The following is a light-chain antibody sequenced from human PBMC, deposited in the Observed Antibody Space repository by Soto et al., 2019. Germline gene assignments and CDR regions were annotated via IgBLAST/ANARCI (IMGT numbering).Light chain of an antibody. CDR2: GVS. CDR3: QQYASSPYT. CDR1: QSVSSGY. J-gene: IGKJ2*01. Sequence: EIVLTQSPGTLSLSPGERATLSCRASQSVSSGYLAWYQQKPGQAPRLLIYGVSSRATGIPDRFSGSGSGTDFTLTISRLESEDFAVYCCQQYASSPYTFGLGTKLEIK. V-gene: IGKV3-20*01.